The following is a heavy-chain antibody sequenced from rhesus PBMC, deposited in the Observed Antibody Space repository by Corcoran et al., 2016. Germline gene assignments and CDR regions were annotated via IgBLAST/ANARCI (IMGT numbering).Heavy chain of an antibody. Sequence: QVQLQESGPGLVKPSETLSLTCAVSGGSFSSYWWSWIRQPPGKGLEWSGEINGNSGSTNYNPSLKSRVTISKDASKNQFSLKLSSVTAADTAVYYCARYYGRGYIDYWGQGVLVTVSS. V-gene: IGHV4-80*01. CDR3: ARYYGRGYIDY. D-gene: IGHD2-39*01. CDR2: INGNSGST. CDR1: GGSFSSYW. J-gene: IGHJ4*01.